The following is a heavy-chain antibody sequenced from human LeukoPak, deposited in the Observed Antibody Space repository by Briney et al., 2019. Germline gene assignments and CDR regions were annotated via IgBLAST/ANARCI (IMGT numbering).Heavy chain of an antibody. CDR2: ISGSGGTT. Sequence: GGSLRLSCAASGFTFSSCAMSWVRQAPGKGLEWVSAISGSGGTTYYADSVKGRFTISRDNSKNTLYLQMNSLRAEDTAVYYCAKGRTVPAAIAFGYWGQGTLVTVSS. CDR3: AKGRTVPAAIAFGY. D-gene: IGHD2-2*01. J-gene: IGHJ4*02. V-gene: IGHV3-23*01. CDR1: GFTFSSCA.